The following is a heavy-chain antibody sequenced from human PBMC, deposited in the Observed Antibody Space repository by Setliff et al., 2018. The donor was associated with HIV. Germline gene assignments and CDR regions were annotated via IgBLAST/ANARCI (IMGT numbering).Heavy chain of an antibody. D-gene: IGHD1-1*01. V-gene: IGHV4-59*01. CDR3: ARLEGWNWYNYGSGAYFDC. J-gene: IGHJ4*02. Sequence: SETLSLTCTVSGGSISNYSWSWIRQPPGKGLQDIGFVHYSGSANYNPSLKSRVTISIDTSENRFSLQLNSVTAADTAVYYCARLEGWNWYNYGSGAYFDCWGQGSLVTVSS. CDR2: VHYSGSA. CDR1: GGSISNYS.